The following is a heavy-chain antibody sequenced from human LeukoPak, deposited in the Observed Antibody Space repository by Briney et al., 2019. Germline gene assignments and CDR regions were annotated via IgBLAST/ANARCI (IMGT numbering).Heavy chain of an antibody. CDR2: ISAYNGNT. J-gene: IGHJ6*04. V-gene: IGHV1-18*04. D-gene: IGHD3-9*01. Sequence: GASVKVSCKASGYTFTSYGISWVRQAPGQGLEWMGWISAYNGNTNYAQKLQGRVTVTTDTSTSTAYMELRSLRSDDTAVYYCARVLTGYYNPYYYYYGMDVWGEGTTVTVSS. CDR3: ARVLTGYYNPYYYYYGMDV. CDR1: GYTFTSYG.